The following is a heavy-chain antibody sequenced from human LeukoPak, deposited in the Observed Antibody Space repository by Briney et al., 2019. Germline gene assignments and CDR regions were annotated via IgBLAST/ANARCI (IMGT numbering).Heavy chain of an antibody. CDR2: ISGSGGST. Sequence: PGGSLRLSCAASGFTFSSYWMSWVRQAPGKGLEWVSAISGSGGSTYYADSVKGRFTISRDNSKNTLYLQMNSLRAEDTAVYYCAKDQWVSGYYYYYGMDVWGQGTTVTVSS. CDR1: GFTFSSYW. D-gene: IGHD1-26*01. V-gene: IGHV3-23*01. CDR3: AKDQWVSGYYYYYGMDV. J-gene: IGHJ6*02.